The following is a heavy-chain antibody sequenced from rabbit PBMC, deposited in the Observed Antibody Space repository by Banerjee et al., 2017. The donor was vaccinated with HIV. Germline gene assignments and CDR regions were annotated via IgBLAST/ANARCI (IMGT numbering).Heavy chain of an antibody. CDR1: GFSFNNKYV. V-gene: IGHV1S45*01. CDR3: ARDLGGYAGYGDL. Sequence: QEQLEESGGGLVQPEGSLTLTCTASGFSFNNKYVMCWVRQAPGKGLEWIACINTISGDTVYATWAKGRFTISKASWTTVTLQMTSLTAADTATYFCARDLGGYAGYGDLWGPGTLVTVS. D-gene: IGHD7-1*01. CDR2: INTISGDT. J-gene: IGHJ4*01.